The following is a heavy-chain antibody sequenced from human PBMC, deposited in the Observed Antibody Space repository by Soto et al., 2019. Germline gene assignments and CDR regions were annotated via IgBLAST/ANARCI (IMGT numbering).Heavy chain of an antibody. CDR1: GFTFRSYA. J-gene: IGHJ4*02. CDR2: ISGSGGST. V-gene: IGHV3-23*01. Sequence: HPGGSLRLSCAASGFTFRSYAMSWVRQAPGKGLNWVSSISGSGGSTHYADSVQGRFTISRDNSKNTLFLQMNSLRAEDTAIYYCAKASLSRHYYGSGNPYYFDYWGQGARVTVSS. D-gene: IGHD3-10*01. CDR3: AKASLSRHYYGSGNPYYFDY.